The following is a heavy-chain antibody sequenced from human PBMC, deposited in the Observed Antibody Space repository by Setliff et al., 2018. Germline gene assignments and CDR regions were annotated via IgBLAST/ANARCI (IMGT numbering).Heavy chain of an antibody. Sequence: GGSLRLSCAASGFTFSRYTMNWVRQAPGKGLEWVSSISSSNTYIYYADSMKGRFTISRDNAKNSLYLQMNSLRAEDTAVYYCVRDTTSGWMLTNWGQGTMVTVSS. CDR3: VRDTTSGWMLTN. CDR1: GFTFSRYT. J-gene: IGHJ3*01. V-gene: IGHV3-21*01. CDR2: ISSSNTYI. D-gene: IGHD6-25*01.